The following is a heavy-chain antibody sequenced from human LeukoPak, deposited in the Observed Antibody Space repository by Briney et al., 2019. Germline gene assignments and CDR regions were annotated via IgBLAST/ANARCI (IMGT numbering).Heavy chain of an antibody. J-gene: IGHJ4*02. CDR1: GYTFTSYA. CDR3: ARSRGDYYDSGDY. D-gene: IGHD3-10*01. CDR2: IIPILGLA. V-gene: IGHV1-69*04. Sequence: SVKVSCKASGYTFTSYAISWVRQAPGQGLEWMGRIIPILGLANYAQKFQGRVTITADKSTSTAYIELSSLRSEDTAVYYCARSRGDYYDSGDYWGQGTLVTVSS.